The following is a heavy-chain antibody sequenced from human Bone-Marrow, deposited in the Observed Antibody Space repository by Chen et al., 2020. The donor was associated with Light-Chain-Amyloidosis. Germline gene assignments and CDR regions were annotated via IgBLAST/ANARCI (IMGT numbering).Heavy chain of an antibody. CDR1: GYTFPNYW. J-gene: IGHJ4*02. D-gene: IGHD5-12*01. CDR3: ARRRDGYNFDY. CDR2: IYPDDSDA. Sequence: GESLKISCKGSGYTFPNYWIGWVRQMPGKGLEWMGIIYPDDSDARYSPSFEGQVTISADKSITTAYLQWRSLKASDTAMYYCARRRDGYNFDYWGQGTLVTVSS. V-gene: IGHV5-51*01.